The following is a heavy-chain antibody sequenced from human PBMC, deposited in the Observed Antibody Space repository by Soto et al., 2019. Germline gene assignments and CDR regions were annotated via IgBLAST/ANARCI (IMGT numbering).Heavy chain of an antibody. Sequence: PSETLSLTCTVSGGSISSGTSYWSWIRQRPGKGLEWIGYIYYSGSTDYNPSLKSRVAISVDTSKKQFSLNLTSVTAADTAVYYCARSDVIVPAVTQHLRGYYYMDVWGKGTTVTVSS. D-gene: IGHD2-2*01. V-gene: IGHV4-61*01. CDR2: IYYSGST. CDR1: GGSISSGTSY. J-gene: IGHJ6*03. CDR3: ARSDVIVPAVTQHLRGYYYMDV.